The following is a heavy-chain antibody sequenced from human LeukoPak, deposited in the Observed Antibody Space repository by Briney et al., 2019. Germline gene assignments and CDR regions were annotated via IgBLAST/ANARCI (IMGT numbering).Heavy chain of an antibody. V-gene: IGHV1-2*02. J-gene: IGHJ4*02. CDR1: GYPFDNFG. CDR2: INLYSGGT. D-gene: IGHD2-21*02. CDR3: ARVAGGDWYYFDL. Sequence: ASVKVSCKASGYPFDNFGLTWVRQAPGQGLEWMGWINLYSGGTNYAQKFQGRVTMTRDTSISAAYMELDRLGSDDTAVYYCARVAGGDWYYFDLWGQGSLVAVSS.